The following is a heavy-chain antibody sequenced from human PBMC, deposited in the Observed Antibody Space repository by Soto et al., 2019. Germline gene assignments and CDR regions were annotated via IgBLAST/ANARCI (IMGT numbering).Heavy chain of an antibody. Sequence: GGSLRLSCAASGFTFSSYGMHWVRQAPGKGLEWVGRIKSKTDGGTTDFAAPVKGRFAISRDDSKNMVYLQMNSLKTEDKGINYCSTDSYSPMIVVRFDFWGRGTLVTVS. V-gene: IGHV3-15*07. CDR3: STDSYSPMIVVRFDF. J-gene: IGHJ4*01. CDR1: GFTFSSYG. CDR2: IKSKTDGGTT. D-gene: IGHD3-22*01.